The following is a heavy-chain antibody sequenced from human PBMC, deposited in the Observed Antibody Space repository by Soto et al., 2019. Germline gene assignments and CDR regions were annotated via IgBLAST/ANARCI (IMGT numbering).Heavy chain of an antibody. V-gene: IGHV3-23*01. J-gene: IGHJ4*02. D-gene: IGHD3-22*01. Sequence: PGGSLRLSCAASGFTFSSYAMSWVRQAPGKGLEWVSLISGSGDNTYYTDSVKGRFTISRDNSKNTLSLQMHSLRVEDTAVYYCARDRDSSGYYAYFDCWGQGTLVTVSS. CDR2: ISGSGDNT. CDR1: GFTFSSYA. CDR3: ARDRDSSGYYAYFDC.